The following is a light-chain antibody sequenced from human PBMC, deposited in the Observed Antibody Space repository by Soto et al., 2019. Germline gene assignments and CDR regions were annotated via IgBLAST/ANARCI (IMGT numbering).Light chain of an antibody. CDR1: SSDIGSNS. J-gene: IGLJ3*02. Sequence: QSVLTQPPSASRTPGQRVTIPCSGSSSDIGSNSVNWYQQLPGAAPRLLIYANDHRPSGVPDGFSASKSGTSASLAISGVRSEDEALYYCATWSDSLKGWVFGGGTKVTVL. V-gene: IGLV1-44*01. CDR3: ATWSDSLKGWV. CDR2: AND.